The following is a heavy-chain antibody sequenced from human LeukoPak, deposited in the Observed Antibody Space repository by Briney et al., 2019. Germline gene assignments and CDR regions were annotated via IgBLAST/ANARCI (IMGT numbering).Heavy chain of an antibody. D-gene: IGHD3-9*01. CDR3: AKDVFDFPRYFDY. V-gene: IGHV3-21*04. CDR1: GFSFNTYS. Sequence: GGSLRLSCAASGFSFNTYSMTWVRRAPGKGLEWVSIISRTSESTFYADSVKGRFTISRDNAKNSLYLQMNSLRAEDTAVYYCAKDVFDFPRYFDYWGQGTLVTVPS. CDR2: ISRTSEST. J-gene: IGHJ4*02.